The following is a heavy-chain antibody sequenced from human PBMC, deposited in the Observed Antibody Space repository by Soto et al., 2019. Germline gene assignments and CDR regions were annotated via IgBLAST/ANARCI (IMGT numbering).Heavy chain of an antibody. J-gene: IGHJ4*02. D-gene: IGHD6-13*01. V-gene: IGHV3-23*01. CDR1: GFTFSNYA. CDR2: ISGSGGST. CDR3: AKVQGSSWYEIDY. Sequence: EVQLLESGGGLVQPGGSLRLSCAASGFTFSNYAVTWVRQAPGKGLEWVSTISGSGGSTYYADSVKGRFTISRDNSKNTLYLQMDSLRAEETAVYYCAKVQGSSWYEIDYWGQGTLVTVSS.